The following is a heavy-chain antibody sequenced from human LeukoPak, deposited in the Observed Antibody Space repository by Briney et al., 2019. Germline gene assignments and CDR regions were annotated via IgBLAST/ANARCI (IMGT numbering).Heavy chain of an antibody. CDR3: ASHDYGDHVWFDP. J-gene: IGHJ5*02. Sequence: GGSLRLSCAASGFTFSDYYMSWIRQAPGKGLGWVSYISSSGSTIYYADSVKGRFTISRDDAKNSLYLQMNSLRAEDTAVYYCASHDYGDHVWFDPWGQGTLVTVSS. V-gene: IGHV3-11*01. D-gene: IGHD4-17*01. CDR2: ISSSGSTI. CDR1: GFTFSDYY.